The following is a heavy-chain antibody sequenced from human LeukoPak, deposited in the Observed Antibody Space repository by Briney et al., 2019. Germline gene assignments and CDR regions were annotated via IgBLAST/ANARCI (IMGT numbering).Heavy chain of an antibody. CDR2: TGNKAHNYTT. CDR3: VRDQGRPGDY. V-gene: IGHV3-72*01. CDR1: GFTFSDHF. Sequence: GGSLRLSCAASGFTFSDHFLDWVRQAPGKGLEWVGRTGNKAHNYTTSYAASVQGRFTISRHASKKLMYLQMNSLKTEDTAVYFCVRDQGRPGDYWGQGTLVTVSS. D-gene: IGHD2-2*01. J-gene: IGHJ4*02.